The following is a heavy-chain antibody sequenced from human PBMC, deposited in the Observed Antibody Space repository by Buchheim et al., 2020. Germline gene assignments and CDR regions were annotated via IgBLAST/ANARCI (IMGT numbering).Heavy chain of an antibody. V-gene: IGHV4-59*01. Sequence: QVQLQESGPGLVKPSETLSLTCTVSGGSISSYYWSWIRQPPGKGLEWIGYIYYSGSTNYNPSLKSRVTISVDTSKNQFSLKLSSVTAADTAVYYCARDGSGGSYETWFDPWGQGTL. CDR1: GGSISSYY. J-gene: IGHJ5*02. D-gene: IGHD1-26*01. CDR2: IYYSGST. CDR3: ARDGSGGSYETWFDP.